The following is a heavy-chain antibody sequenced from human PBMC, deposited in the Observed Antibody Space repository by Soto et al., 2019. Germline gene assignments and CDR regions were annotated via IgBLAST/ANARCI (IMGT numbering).Heavy chain of an antibody. CDR2: THHSGRT. D-gene: IGHD1-1*01. CDR1: GGSMSSSNW. Sequence: QVQLQESGPGLVKPSGTLSLTCTVSGGSMSSSNWWNWVRQPPGKGLEWIGETHHSGRTHYNPSLKHRVTISVDKSKNHFSLKSTSLSAADTDVDYCARSEDKVLDYSGKGTLVTVSS. V-gene: IGHV4-4*02. J-gene: IGHJ4*02. CDR3: ARSEDKVLDY.